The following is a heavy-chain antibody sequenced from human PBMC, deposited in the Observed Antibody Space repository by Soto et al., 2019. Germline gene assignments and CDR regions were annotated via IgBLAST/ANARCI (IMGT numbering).Heavy chain of an antibody. V-gene: IGHV1-8*01. CDR1: GYTFTSYD. CDR3: ARDLSGSYQNWFDP. CDR2: MNPNSGKT. D-gene: IGHD1-26*01. J-gene: IGHJ5*02. Sequence: GASVKVSCKASGYTFTSYDINWVRQATGQGLERMGWMNPNSGKTGYAQKIQSRDNMNRNTYISTDYMELSSLRSEDTAVYYCARDLSGSYQNWFDPWGQGTLVTVSS.